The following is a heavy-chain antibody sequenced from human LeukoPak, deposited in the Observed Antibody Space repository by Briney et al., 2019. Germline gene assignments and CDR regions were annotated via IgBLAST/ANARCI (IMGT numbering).Heavy chain of an antibody. Sequence: SETLSLTCTVSGGSISSYYWSWIRQPPGKGLEWIGYIYYSGSTNYNPSLKSRVTISVDTSKNQFSLKLSSVTAADTAVYYCARDPRPGVLDWGQGTLVTVSS. CDR3: ARDPRPGVLD. V-gene: IGHV4-59*01. CDR2: IYYSGST. D-gene: IGHD2-8*02. J-gene: IGHJ4*02. CDR1: GGSISSYY.